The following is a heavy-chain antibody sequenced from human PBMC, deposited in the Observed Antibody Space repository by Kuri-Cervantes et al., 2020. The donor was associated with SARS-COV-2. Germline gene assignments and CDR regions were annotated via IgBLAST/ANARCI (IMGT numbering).Heavy chain of an antibody. CDR1: GGSISSGGYY. V-gene: IGHV4-31*03. CDR3: ARWQQQLVLYGMDV. Sequence: SETLSLTCTVSGGSISSGGYYWSWIRQHPRKGLEWIGYIYYSGSTYYDPSLKSRVTISVDTSKNQFSLKLSSVTAADTAVYYCARWQQQLVLYGMDVWGQGTTVTVSS. J-gene: IGHJ6*02. D-gene: IGHD6-13*01. CDR2: IYYSGST.